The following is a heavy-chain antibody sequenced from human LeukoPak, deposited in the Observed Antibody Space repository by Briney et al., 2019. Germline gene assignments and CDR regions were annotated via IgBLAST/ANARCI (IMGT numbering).Heavy chain of an antibody. J-gene: IGHJ6*04. Sequence: ASVKVSCKASGYTFTSYGISWVRQAPGQGLEWMGWISAYNGNTNYAQKLQGRVTMTTDTSTSTAYMELRSLRSDDTAVYYCARDRAPVLLWFGESKSYYYYGMDVWGKGTTVTVSS. D-gene: IGHD3-10*01. CDR3: ARDRAPVLLWFGESKSYYYYGMDV. CDR2: ISAYNGNT. V-gene: IGHV1-18*04. CDR1: GYTFTSYG.